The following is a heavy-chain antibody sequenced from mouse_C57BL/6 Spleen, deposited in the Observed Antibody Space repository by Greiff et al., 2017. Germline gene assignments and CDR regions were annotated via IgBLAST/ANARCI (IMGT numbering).Heavy chain of an antibody. CDR3: ARDALYYGSSYGYFDV. CDR1: GFTFSDFY. V-gene: IGHV7-1*01. D-gene: IGHD1-1*01. J-gene: IGHJ1*03. Sequence: EVPVVESGGGLVQSGRSLRLSCATSGFTFSDFYMEWVRQAPGKGLEWIAASRNKANDYTTEYSASVKGRFIVSRDTSQSILYLQMNALIAEDTAMYYSARDALYYGSSYGYFDVWGTGTTVTVSS. CDR2: SRNKANDYTT.